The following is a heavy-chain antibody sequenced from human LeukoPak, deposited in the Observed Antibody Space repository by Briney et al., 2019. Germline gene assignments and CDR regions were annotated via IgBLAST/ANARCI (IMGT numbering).Heavy chain of an antibody. Sequence: GGSLRLYCAASGFTFSSYAMHWVRQAPGKGLEWVAVISYDGSNKYYADSVKGRFTISRDNSKNTLYLQMNSLRAEDTALYYCARGSYCSSTSCYTALLSGMDVWGQGTAVTVSS. D-gene: IGHD2-2*02. J-gene: IGHJ6*02. CDR3: ARGSYCSSTSCYTALLSGMDV. CDR2: ISYDGSNK. CDR1: GFTFSSYA. V-gene: IGHV3-30-3*01.